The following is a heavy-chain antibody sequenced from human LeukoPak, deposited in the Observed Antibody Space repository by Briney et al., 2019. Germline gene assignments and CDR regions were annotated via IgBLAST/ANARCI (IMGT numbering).Heavy chain of an antibody. V-gene: IGHV3-30*04. J-gene: IGHJ4*02. CDR3: ARDVAYGDYGLDY. CDR2: ISYDGNNK. Sequence: GRSLRLSCAASGFTFSTYTMHRVRQTPGKGLEWVALISYDGNNKYYVDSVKGRFTISRDNSENTLYLQMNSLRVEDTAVYYCARDVAYGDYGLDYWGQGTPVTVSS. D-gene: IGHD4-17*01. CDR1: GFTFSTYT.